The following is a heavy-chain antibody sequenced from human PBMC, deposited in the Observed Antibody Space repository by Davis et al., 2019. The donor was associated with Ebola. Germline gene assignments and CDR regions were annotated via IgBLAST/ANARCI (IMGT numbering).Heavy chain of an antibody. D-gene: IGHD3-22*01. V-gene: IGHV1-69*13. J-gene: IGHJ4*02. CDR3: ARDRYSDGSGHFFEQSH. CDR2: IIPVFGRP. CDR1: AGSFFNYA. Sequence: SVKVSCKASAGSFFNYAISWVRQAPGQGLDWMGGIIPVFGRPKYAQKFQGRVTITADESTSTAYMELSSLRFEDTAMYYCARDRYSDGSGHFFEQSHWGQGTLVTVAS.